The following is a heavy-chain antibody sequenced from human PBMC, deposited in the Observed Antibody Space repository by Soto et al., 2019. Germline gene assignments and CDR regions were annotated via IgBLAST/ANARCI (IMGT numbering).Heavy chain of an antibody. CDR2: MSGDGGNK. Sequence: QVHLVESGGGVVQPGKSLRLSCTASGLTFSSYAVHWVRQAPGKGLEWVSVMSGDGGNKYFAESVRGRFLISRDNSKNTVYLKRNSLRHEDTSVYFCARRLTSTVSALGYWGQGTLVTVSS. D-gene: IGHD6-19*01. CDR3: ARRLTSTVSALGY. CDR1: GLTFSSYA. J-gene: IGHJ4*02. V-gene: IGHV3-30-3*01.